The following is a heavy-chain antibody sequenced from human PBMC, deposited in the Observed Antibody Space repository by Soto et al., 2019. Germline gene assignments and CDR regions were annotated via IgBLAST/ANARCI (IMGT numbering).Heavy chain of an antibody. CDR2: ISGSGST. CDR3: AKALRFTFTTGYYMDV. CDR1: GFTVSSYA. Sequence: EVQLLESGGGLVQPGGSLRLSCAASGFTVSSYAMSWVRQAPGKGLEWVSAISGSGSTYSADSVKGRFTISRDSSKNTVYLEMNSLRAEDTALYYCAKALRFTFTTGYYMDVWGRGTTVTVSS. V-gene: IGHV3-23*01. D-gene: IGHD3-16*01. J-gene: IGHJ6*03.